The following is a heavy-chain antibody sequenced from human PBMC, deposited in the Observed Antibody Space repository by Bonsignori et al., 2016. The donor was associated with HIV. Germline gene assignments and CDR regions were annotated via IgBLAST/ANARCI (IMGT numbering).Heavy chain of an antibody. CDR2: SPYDADN. CDR1: GFPFGTYG. Sequence: GGSLRLSCAASGFPFGTYGLHWVRQAPGKGLEWVAYSPYDADNSYSDSVKGRFTISRDNFKSTLYLRMNRLRAEDMAVYYCVAVGPRHPYWGQGTLVTVSS. J-gene: IGHJ4*02. CDR3: VAVGPRHPY. V-gene: IGHV3-30*02.